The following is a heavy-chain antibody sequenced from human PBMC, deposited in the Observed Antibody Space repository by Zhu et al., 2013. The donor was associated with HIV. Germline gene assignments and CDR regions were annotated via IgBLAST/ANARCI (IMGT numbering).Heavy chain of an antibody. CDR3: ARVPHRPGRYCSSTSCYDWFDP. V-gene: IGHV1-2*02. Sequence: QVQLVQSGAEVKKPGASVKVSCKASGYTFTDYYMHWVRQAPGQGLEWMGWINPNSGGTNYAQKFQGRVTMTRDTSISTAYMELSRLRSDDTAVYYCARVPHRPGRYCSSTSCYDWFDPWGQGTLVTVSS. CDR1: GYTFTDYY. CDR2: INPNSGGT. J-gene: IGHJ5*02. D-gene: IGHD2-2*01.